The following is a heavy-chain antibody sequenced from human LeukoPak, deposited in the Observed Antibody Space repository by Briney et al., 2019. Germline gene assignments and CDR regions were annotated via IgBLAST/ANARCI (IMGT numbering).Heavy chain of an antibody. CDR1: GGSISSYY. V-gene: IGHV4-59*01. Sequence: SETLSLTCTVSGGSISSYYWSWLRQPPGKGLEGIGYIYYSGSTNYNPSLKSRVTISVDTSKNQFSLKLSSVTAADTAVYYCARSMYGGNSLFDYWGQGTLVTVSS. J-gene: IGHJ4*02. CDR2: IYYSGST. CDR3: ARSMYGGNSLFDY. D-gene: IGHD4-23*01.